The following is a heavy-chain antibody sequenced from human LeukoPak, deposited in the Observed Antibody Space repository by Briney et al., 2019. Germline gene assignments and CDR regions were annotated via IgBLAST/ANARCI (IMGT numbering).Heavy chain of an antibody. V-gene: IGHV4-39*01. CDR3: ARALFDYHYYYMDV. J-gene: IGHJ6*03. CDR2: IYYSGST. D-gene: IGHD3-3*01. Sequence: SETLSLTCTVSGGSISSSSYYWGWIRQPPGKGLEWIGSIYYSGSTYYSPSLKSRVTISVDTSKNQFSLKLSSVTAADTAVYYCARALFDYHYYYMDVWGKGTTVTVSS. CDR1: GGSISSSSYY.